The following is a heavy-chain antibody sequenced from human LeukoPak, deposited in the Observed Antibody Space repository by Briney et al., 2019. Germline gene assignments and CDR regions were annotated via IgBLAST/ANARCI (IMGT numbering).Heavy chain of an antibody. CDR3: ARPRRDGYIVDAFDI. V-gene: IGHV3-53*01. Sequence: GGSLTLSCAASGFTVSSNYMSWVRQAPAKGLEWVSVIYSGGSTYYADSVKGRFTIYRDNSKNTLYLQMNSLRAEDTAVYYCARPRRDGYIVDAFDIWGQGTKVTVAS. D-gene: IGHD5-24*01. J-gene: IGHJ3*02. CDR1: GFTVSSNY. CDR2: IYSGGST.